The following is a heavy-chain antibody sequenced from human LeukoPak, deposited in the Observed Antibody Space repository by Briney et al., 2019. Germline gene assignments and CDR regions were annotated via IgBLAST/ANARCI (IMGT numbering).Heavy chain of an antibody. Sequence: GGSLRLSCAASGFTFSSYGMHWVRQAPGKGLEWVAVIWYDGSNKYYADSVKGRFTISRDNSKNTLYLQMNSLRAEDTAVYYCARDPTDGALNYYYGMDVWGQGTTVTVPS. CDR1: GFTFSSYG. CDR2: IWYDGSNK. V-gene: IGHV3-33*01. D-gene: IGHD4-11*01. CDR3: ARDPTDGALNYYYGMDV. J-gene: IGHJ6*02.